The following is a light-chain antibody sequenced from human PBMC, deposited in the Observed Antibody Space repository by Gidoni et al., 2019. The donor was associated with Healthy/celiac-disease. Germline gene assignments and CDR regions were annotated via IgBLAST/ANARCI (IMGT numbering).Light chain of an antibody. Sequence: DIQMTQSPSSLSASVGDRVTITCRASQSISSYLNWYQQKPGKAPKLLIYAASSLQSGVPSRFSGSGSGTDFTPTISSLQPEDFATYYCQQSYSTPLTFGGXTKVEIK. V-gene: IGKV1-39*01. CDR1: QSISSY. CDR3: QQSYSTPLT. J-gene: IGKJ4*01. CDR2: AAS.